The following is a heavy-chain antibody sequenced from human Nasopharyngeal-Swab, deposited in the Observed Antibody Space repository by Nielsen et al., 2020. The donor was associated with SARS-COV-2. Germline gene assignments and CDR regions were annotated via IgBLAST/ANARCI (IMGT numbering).Heavy chain of an antibody. J-gene: IGHJ2*01. V-gene: IGHV3-74*01. CDR1: GFTFSIFN. D-gene: IGHD3-10*02. CDR3: AKGAYVFSPSRLDL. CDR2: INPDAITA. Sequence: GESLKISCAASGFTFSIFNIHWVRQAPGKGPVWVSQINPDAITAYADSVKGRFTISRDYARNTVYLQMSSLKAEDTAVYYCAKGAYVFSPSRLDLWGRGTLVTVSS.